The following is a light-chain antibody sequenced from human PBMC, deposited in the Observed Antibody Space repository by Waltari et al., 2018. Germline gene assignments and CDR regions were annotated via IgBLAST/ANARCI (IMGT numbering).Light chain of an antibody. CDR2: VNSDGSH. J-gene: IGLJ3*02. CDR3: QTGGHGTWV. Sequence: QLVLTQSPSASASLGASVRLTCTLSSGHTSNVIACYQQQPEKGPRYLMKVNSDGSHTKGDEIPDRFSGSSSGAERYLTISSLQSEDEADYYCQTGGHGTWVFGGGTKLTVL. V-gene: IGLV4-69*01. CDR1: SGHTSNV.